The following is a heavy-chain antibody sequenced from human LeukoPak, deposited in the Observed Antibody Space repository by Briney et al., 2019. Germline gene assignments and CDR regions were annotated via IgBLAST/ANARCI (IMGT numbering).Heavy chain of an antibody. Sequence: GGSLRLSCAASGFTFSSYWMHRVRQAPGKGLVWVSRINSDGSSTSYADSVKGRFTISRDNAKNTLYLQMNSLRAEDTAVYYCARDQPLRLRQLYYYYMDVWGKGTTVTVSS. CDR1: GFTFSSYW. V-gene: IGHV3-74*01. CDR3: ARDQPLRLRQLYYYYMDV. D-gene: IGHD6-25*01. CDR2: INSDGSST. J-gene: IGHJ6*03.